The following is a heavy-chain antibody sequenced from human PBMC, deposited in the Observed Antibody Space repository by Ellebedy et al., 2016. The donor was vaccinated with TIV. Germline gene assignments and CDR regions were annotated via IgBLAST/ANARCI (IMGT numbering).Heavy chain of an antibody. J-gene: IGHJ3*02. Sequence: GESLKISXAASGFTFSSYWMSWVRQAPGKGLEWVANIKQDGSEKYYVDSVKGRFTISRDNAKNSLYLQMNSLRAEDTAVYYCASLEILTGYYDAFDIWGQGTMVTVSS. V-gene: IGHV3-7*01. CDR2: IKQDGSEK. D-gene: IGHD3-9*01. CDR3: ASLEILTGYYDAFDI. CDR1: GFTFSSYW.